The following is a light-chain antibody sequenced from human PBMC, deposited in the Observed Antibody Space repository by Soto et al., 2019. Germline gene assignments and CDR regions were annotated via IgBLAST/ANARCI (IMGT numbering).Light chain of an antibody. J-gene: IGKJ1*01. Sequence: MVMTQSPATLSVSPGERVTLSCRTSQNVTSNLAWYQLKPGQTPSLLIYGTSTRAPDIPVRFSGSGSGTEFTLTITTVQSGDSAVYYCQQYGDWGFGPGTKVEIK. V-gene: IGKV3-15*01. CDR2: GTS. CDR1: QNVTSN. CDR3: QQYGDWG.